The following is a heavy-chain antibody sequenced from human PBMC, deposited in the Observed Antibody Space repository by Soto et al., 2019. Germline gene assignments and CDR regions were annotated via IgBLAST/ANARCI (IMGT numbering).Heavy chain of an antibody. CDR3: ARAVVPAANDAFDI. D-gene: IGHD2-2*01. V-gene: IGHV1-8*01. J-gene: IGHJ3*02. Sequence: AASVKVSCKASGYTFTSYDINWVRQATGQGLERMGWMNPNSGNTGYAQKFQGRVTMTRNTSISTAYMELSSLRSEDTAVYYCARAVVPAANDAFDIWGQGTMVTVSS. CDR1: GYTFTSYD. CDR2: MNPNSGNT.